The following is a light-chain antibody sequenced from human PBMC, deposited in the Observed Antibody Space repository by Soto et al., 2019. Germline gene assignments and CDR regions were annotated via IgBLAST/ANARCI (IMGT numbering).Light chain of an antibody. Sequence: EIVMTQSPATLSVSPGERATLSCRASQSVSSSLAWYQQKPGQAPRLLIYGASTRATGIPARFSGSGSETEFTLTISSLQSEDFAVYYCQQYNNWWTSGQGTKVQIK. J-gene: IGKJ1*01. V-gene: IGKV3-15*01. CDR1: QSVSSS. CDR3: QQYNNWWT. CDR2: GAS.